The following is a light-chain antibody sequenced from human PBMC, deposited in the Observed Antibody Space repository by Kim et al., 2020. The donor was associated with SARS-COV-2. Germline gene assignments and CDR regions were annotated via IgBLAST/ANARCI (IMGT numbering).Light chain of an antibody. Sequence: FPGERATLSCRASQSVSSSFLAWYQQQPGQAPRLLIYGASSRAAGIPDRFSGSGSGTDFTITISRLEPEDVAVYYCQQYGSSPLTFGGGTKVDIK. J-gene: IGKJ4*01. CDR1: QSVSSSF. CDR2: GAS. CDR3: QQYGSSPLT. V-gene: IGKV3-20*01.